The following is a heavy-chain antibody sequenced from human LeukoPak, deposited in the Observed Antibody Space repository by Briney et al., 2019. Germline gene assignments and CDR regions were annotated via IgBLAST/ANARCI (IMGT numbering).Heavy chain of an antibody. V-gene: IGHV1-18*01. Sequence: GASVKVSCKTSGYTFTRFGINWVRQAPGQGLEWVGWISAYNGDTNYAQKVQGRVTMTTDTSTSTAYMELRSLRSDDTAVYYCARNNRPTPWYYYGMDVWGKGTTVTV. J-gene: IGHJ6*04. D-gene: IGHD1/OR15-1a*01. CDR1: GYTFTRFG. CDR3: ARNNRPTPWYYYGMDV. CDR2: ISAYNGDT.